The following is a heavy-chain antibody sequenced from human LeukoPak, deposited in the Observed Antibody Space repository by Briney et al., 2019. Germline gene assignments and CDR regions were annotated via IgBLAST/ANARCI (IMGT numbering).Heavy chain of an antibody. J-gene: IGHJ4*02. V-gene: IGHV4-34*01. CDR3: ARGRRYCSSTSCIHFDY. Sequence: SETLSLTCAVYGASFSGYYWSWIRHPPGKGLEWLGEINHSGSTNYNPSLKSRVTISVDTSKNQFSLKLSSVTAADTAVYYCARGRRYCSSTSCIHFDYWGQGTLVTVSS. D-gene: IGHD2-2*01. CDR1: GASFSGYY. CDR2: INHSGST.